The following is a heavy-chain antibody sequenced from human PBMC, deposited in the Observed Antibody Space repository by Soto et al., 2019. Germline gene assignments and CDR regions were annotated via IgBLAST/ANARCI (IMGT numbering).Heavy chain of an antibody. CDR2: ISAGGRPI. J-gene: IGHJ4*02. V-gene: IGHV3-48*01. CDR1: GFTFSTFS. D-gene: IGHD6-19*01. Sequence: EVQLVESGGGLVQPGGSLSLSCAASGFTFSTFSMNWVRQAPGRGLEWISYISAGGRPISYAASVKGRLTISRDNAKNYLYLQLDSLRVKDMAVYYCARDLGWAFDCWGQGTLVTVSS. CDR3: ARDLGWAFDC.